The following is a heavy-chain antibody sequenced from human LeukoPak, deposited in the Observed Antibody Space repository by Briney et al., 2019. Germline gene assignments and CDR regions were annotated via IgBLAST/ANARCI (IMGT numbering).Heavy chain of an antibody. CDR3: ASATTPASNLLLDI. D-gene: IGHD4-17*01. Sequence: GESLKISCKGSGYSFTSYWIGWVRRMPGKGLEWMGIIYPGDSDTRYSPSFQGQVTITADKSISTAYLQWSSLKASDTAMYYCASATTPASNLLLDIWGQGTMVTVSS. CDR1: GYSFTSYW. CDR2: IYPGDSDT. J-gene: IGHJ3*02. V-gene: IGHV5-51*01.